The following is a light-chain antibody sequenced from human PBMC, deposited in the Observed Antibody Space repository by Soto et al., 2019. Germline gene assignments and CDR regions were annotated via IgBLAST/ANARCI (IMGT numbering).Light chain of an antibody. J-gene: IGKJ1*01. CDR3: QQYYSYPQT. CDR1: QCISSY. Sequence: IRMPQSPSSLSASTGDRVTITCRASQCISSYLAWYQQKPGKAPKLLIYAASTLQSGVPSRFSGSGSGTDFTPTISCLQSEDFATYYCQQYYSYPQTFGQGTKVDIK. CDR2: AAS. V-gene: IGKV1-8*01.